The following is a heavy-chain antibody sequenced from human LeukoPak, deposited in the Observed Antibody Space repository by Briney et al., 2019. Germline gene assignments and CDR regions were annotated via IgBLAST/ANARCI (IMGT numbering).Heavy chain of an antibody. J-gene: IGHJ4*02. Sequence: ASVKVSCKASGYTFTSYDINWVRQATGQGLEWMGGMNPNSGDTGYAQKFQGRVTMTRDTSISTAYMELSSLRSDDTAVYYCARVVGYYDTSAYYGYYFDFWGQGTLITVSS. D-gene: IGHD3-22*01. CDR3: ARVVGYYDTSAYYGYYFDF. CDR2: MNPNSGDT. V-gene: IGHV1-8*01. CDR1: GYTFTSYD.